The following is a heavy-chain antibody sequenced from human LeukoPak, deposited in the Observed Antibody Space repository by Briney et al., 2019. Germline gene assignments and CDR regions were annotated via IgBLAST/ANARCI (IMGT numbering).Heavy chain of an antibody. CDR3: ARNSSSGFFDY. CDR1: GGSISSYY. V-gene: IGHV4-59*01. J-gene: IGHJ4*02. Sequence: SETLSLTCTVSGGSISSYYWSWIRQPPGKGLEWIGYIYYSGSTNYNPSLKSRVTISVDTSKNQFSLKLNSVTAADTAVYYCARNSSSGFFDYWGQGTLATVSS. D-gene: IGHD6-6*01. CDR2: IYYSGST.